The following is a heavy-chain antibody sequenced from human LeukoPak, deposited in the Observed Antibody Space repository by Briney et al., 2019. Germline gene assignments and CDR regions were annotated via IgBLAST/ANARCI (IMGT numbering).Heavy chain of an antibody. V-gene: IGHV4-39*07. CDR2: IYYSGST. D-gene: IGHD3-22*01. CDR1: GGSISTSSYS. CDR3: ASYYSSGYYSYFDY. Sequence: SETLSLTCTVSGGSISTSSYSWGWIRQPPGKGLEWIGSIYYSGSTYYNPSLKSRVTISVDTSKNQFSLKLSSVTAADTAVYYCASYYSSGYYSYFDYWGQGTLVTVSS. J-gene: IGHJ4*02.